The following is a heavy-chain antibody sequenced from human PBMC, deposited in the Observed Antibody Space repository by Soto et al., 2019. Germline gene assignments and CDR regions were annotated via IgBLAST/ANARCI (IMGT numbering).Heavy chain of an antibody. J-gene: IGHJ4*02. D-gene: IGHD3-10*01. CDR2: ISYDGSNK. CDR3: AKDIYYYGSGSYHGIDY. CDR1: GFTFSSYG. Sequence: QVQLVESGGGVVQPGRSLRLSCAASGFTFSSYGRHWVRQAPGKGLEWVAVISYDGSNKYYADSVKGRFTISRDNSKNTLYLQMNSLRAEDTAVYYCAKDIYYYGSGSYHGIDYWGQGTLVTVSS. V-gene: IGHV3-30*18.